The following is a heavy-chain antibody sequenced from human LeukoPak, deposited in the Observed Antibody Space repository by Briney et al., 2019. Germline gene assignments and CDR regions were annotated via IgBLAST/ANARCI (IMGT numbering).Heavy chain of an antibody. CDR1: GFTVRSNY. D-gene: IGHD2-21*02. J-gene: IGHJ3*02. V-gene: IGHV3-66*01. CDR2: TSNGSST. CDR3: AGGAGDWNAFHI. Sequence: GGSLRRSCAASGFTVRSNYMIWVRQAPGTGLEGVSVTSNGSSTYYADSVKGRFTISRDNSNNPLYLQMNSLRVEATGVYYCAGGAGDWNAFHIWGQGTMVTVSS.